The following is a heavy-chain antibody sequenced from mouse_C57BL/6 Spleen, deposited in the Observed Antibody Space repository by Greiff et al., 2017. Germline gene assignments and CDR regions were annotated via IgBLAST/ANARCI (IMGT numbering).Heavy chain of an antibody. CDR2: IDPEDGDT. D-gene: IGHD1-1*01. CDR3: TTHYYGSSGFAY. V-gene: IGHV14-1*01. CDR1: GFNIKDYY. Sequence: DVQLQESGAELVRPGASVKLSCTASGFNIKDYYMHWVKQRPEQGLEWIGRIDPEDGDTEYAPKFQGKATMTADTSSNTAYLQLSSLTSEDTAVYYCTTHYYGSSGFAYWGQGTLVTVSA. J-gene: IGHJ3*01.